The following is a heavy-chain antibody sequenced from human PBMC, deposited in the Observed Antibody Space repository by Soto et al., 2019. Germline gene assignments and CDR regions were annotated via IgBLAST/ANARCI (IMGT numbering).Heavy chain of an antibody. CDR2: IYPGDSDT. J-gene: IGHJ3*02. D-gene: IGHD3-9*01. CDR1: GYSFTSYW. CDR3: ARRQYFDWSPVAFDI. V-gene: IGHV5-51*01. Sequence: GESLKISCNGSGYSFTSYWIGWVRQMPGKGLEWMGIIYPGDSDTRYSPSFQGQVTISADKSISTAYLQWSSLKASDTAMYYCARRQYFDWSPVAFDIWGQGTMVTVSS.